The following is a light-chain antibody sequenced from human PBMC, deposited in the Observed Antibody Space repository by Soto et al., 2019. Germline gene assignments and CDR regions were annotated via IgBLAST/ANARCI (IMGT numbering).Light chain of an antibody. V-gene: IGKV1-39*01. CDR2: AAS. Sequence: DIQMTQSPSSLSASVGDRVTITCRASQGISTYLNWYQQKPGKAPKLLIYAASSLQSGVPSRFSGSGSETDFTLIISSLQPEDFATYSCQQSYSTTWTFGQGTKVEIK. J-gene: IGKJ1*01. CDR3: QQSYSTTWT. CDR1: QGISTY.